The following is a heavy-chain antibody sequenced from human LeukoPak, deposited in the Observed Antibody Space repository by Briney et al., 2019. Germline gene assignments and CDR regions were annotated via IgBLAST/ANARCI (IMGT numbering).Heavy chain of an antibody. CDR2: IRYDGSNK. J-gene: IGHJ4*02. CDR1: GITFRDYG. V-gene: IGHV3-30*02. D-gene: IGHD6-13*01. CDR3: AKIAAAGPISDDY. Sequence: GGSLRLSCAASGITFRDYGMHWVRQAPGKGLEWVAFIRYDGSNKYYADSVKGRFTISRDNSKNTLYLQMNSLRAEDTAVYYCAKIAAAGPISDDYWGQGTLVTVSS.